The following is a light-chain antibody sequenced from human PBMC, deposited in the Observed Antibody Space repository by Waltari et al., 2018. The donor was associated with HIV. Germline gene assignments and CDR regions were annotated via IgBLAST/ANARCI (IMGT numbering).Light chain of an antibody. V-gene: IGKV1-5*03. CDR3: QQYNTYPRT. CDR2: RAS. J-gene: IGKJ1*01. CDR1: QSISNL. Sequence: DIQMTQSPSTLSASVGDRVTITCRASQSISNLLAWYQQKPGKAPKFLIYRASNLESGVPSRFSGSGSGTEFTLTISSLQPDDFATYFCQQYNTYPRTFGQGTKVEIK.